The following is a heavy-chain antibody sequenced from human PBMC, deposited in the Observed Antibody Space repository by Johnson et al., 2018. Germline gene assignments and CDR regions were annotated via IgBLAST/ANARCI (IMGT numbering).Heavy chain of an antibody. V-gene: IGHV3-33*01. CDR3: ARDEIAVVPGALDYYYGMYV. D-gene: IGHD2-2*01. CDR1: GFTFSTYG. J-gene: IGHJ6*02. Sequence: QVQLVQSGGGVVQPGRSPRLSCAASGFTFSTYGMHWVRQAPGKGLEWVAVIWYDGTNKYYADSVKGRFTISRDNSKDTLYLQMNSLRAGDTAVYYCARDEIAVVPGALDYYYGMYVWGQGTTVRVSS. CDR2: IWYDGTNK.